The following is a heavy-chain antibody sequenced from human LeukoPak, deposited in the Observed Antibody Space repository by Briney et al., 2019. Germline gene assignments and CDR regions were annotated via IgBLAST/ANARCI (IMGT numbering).Heavy chain of an antibody. J-gene: IGHJ4*02. V-gene: IGHV1-2*02. CDR3: ARGFSRYYYDSNVRATFDY. CDR1: GYTFTGYY. Sequence: ASVKVSCKASGYTFTGYYMHWVRQAPGQGLEWMGWINPNSGGTNYAQKFQGRVTMTRDTSISTAYMELSRLRSDDTAVYYCARGFSRYYYDSNVRATFDYWGQGTLVTVSS. D-gene: IGHD3-22*01. CDR2: INPNSGGT.